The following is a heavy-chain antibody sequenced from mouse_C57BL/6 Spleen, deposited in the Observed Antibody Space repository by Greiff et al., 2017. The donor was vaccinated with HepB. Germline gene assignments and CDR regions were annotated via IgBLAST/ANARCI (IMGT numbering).Heavy chain of an antibody. CDR3: ANHYYSNGDYYAMDY. CDR2: IFPGSGST. Sequence: VQLQQSGPELVKPGASVKISCKASGYTFTDYYINWVKQRPGQGLEWIGWIFPGSGSTYYNEKFKGKATLTVDKSSSTAYMLLSSLTSEDSAVYFCANHYYSNGDYYAMDYWGQGTSVTVSS. V-gene: IGHV1-75*01. D-gene: IGHD2-5*01. CDR1: GYTFTDYY. J-gene: IGHJ4*01.